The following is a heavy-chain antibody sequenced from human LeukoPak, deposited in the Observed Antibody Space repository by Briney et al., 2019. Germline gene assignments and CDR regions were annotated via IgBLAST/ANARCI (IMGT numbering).Heavy chain of an antibody. V-gene: IGHV4-34*01. D-gene: IGHD1-26*01. Sequence: SGTLSLTCAVYGGSFSGYYWSWIRQPPGKGLEWIGEINHSGSTNYNPSLKSRVTISVDTSKNQFSLKLSSVTAADTAVYYCARGRREFGYWGQGTLVTVSS. CDR2: INHSGST. CDR1: GGSFSGYY. CDR3: ARGRREFGY. J-gene: IGHJ4*02.